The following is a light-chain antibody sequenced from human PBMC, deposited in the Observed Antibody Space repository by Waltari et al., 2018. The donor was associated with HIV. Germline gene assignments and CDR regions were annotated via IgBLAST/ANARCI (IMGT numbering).Light chain of an antibody. J-gene: IGLJ1*01. CDR3: AAWDDSLMSYV. CDR1: SSHIGLNP. V-gene: IGLV1-47*01. Sequence: QSVLTQSPSASGPPGQRVTISCSCSSSHIGLNPVYWYQHFPGTAPNLIYKNNERPSGVPDRFSASKSGTSASLAISGLRSDDEAEYYCAAWDDSLMSYVFGTGTKVTVL. CDR2: KNN.